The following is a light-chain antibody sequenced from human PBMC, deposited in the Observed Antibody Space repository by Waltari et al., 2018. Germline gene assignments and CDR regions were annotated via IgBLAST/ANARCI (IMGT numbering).Light chain of an antibody. J-gene: IGKJ1*01. CDR2: GAS. CDR1: QSVSRS. Sequence: IVLTQSPGTLSLSPGERVTLSCRASQSVSRSLAWYQQKPGQAPKLLIYGASTRATGIPDRFTGSGSGTYFSLTISSLEPEDFAIYFCQHYVRLPATFGQGTKVEIK. V-gene: IGKV3-20*01. CDR3: QHYVRLPAT.